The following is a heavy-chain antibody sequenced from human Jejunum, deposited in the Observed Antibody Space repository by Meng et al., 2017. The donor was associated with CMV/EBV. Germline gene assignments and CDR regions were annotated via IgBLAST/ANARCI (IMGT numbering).Heavy chain of an antibody. CDR3: ARDPLLHSRLL. J-gene: IGHJ4*02. CDR2: ISSSSRTI. D-gene: IGHD2-15*01. Sequence: SCEGFGFTFSNHYMSWLRQAPGKGPEWVAYISSSSRTINYADSVMGRFTVSRDNAKNSLFLEVRYLRPEDTAAYFCARDPLLHSRLLWGPGTLVTVSS. V-gene: IGHV3-11*04. CDR1: GFTFSNHY.